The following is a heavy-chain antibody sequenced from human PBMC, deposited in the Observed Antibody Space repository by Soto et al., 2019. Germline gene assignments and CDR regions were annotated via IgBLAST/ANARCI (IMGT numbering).Heavy chain of an antibody. CDR2: IYYSGST. CDR3: ARVEELLWFGESRNYFDY. V-gene: IGHV4-31*03. Sequence: PSETLSLTCTVSGGSISSGGYYWSWIRQHPGKGLEWIGYIYYSGSTYYNPSLKSRVTISVDTSKNQFSLKLSSVTAADTAVYYRARVEELLWFGESRNYFDYWGQGTMVTVSS. D-gene: IGHD3-10*01. J-gene: IGHJ4*02. CDR1: GGSISSGGYY.